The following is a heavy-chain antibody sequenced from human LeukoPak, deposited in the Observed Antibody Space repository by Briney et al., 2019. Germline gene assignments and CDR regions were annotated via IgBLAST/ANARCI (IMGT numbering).Heavy chain of an antibody. V-gene: IGHV1-69*06. D-gene: IGHD3-10*01. J-gene: IGHJ6*02. CDR3: ARAEDGGYYYYGMDV. CDR2: IIPIFGTA. CDR1: GGTFSSYA. Sequence: GASVKVSCKASGGTFSSYAISWVRQAPGQGLEWMGRIIPIFGTANYAQKFQGRVTITADKSTSTAYMELSSLRSEDTAVYYCARAEDGGYYYYGMDVWGQGTTVTVSS.